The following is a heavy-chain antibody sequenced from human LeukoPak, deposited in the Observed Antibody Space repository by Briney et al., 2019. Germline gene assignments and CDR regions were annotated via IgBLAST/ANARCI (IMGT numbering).Heavy chain of an antibody. Sequence: PGGSLRLSCGASGFTFNNYALNWVRQAPGKGLEWVSSITGNGDSTYYAGSVKGRFTISRDNSQNTLYLQMNNLRADDTAVYYCAKTTMTVVYWFDPWGQGTLVTVSS. CDR1: GFTFNNYA. CDR2: ITGNGDST. V-gene: IGHV3-23*01. D-gene: IGHD3-22*01. CDR3: AKTTMTVVYWFDP. J-gene: IGHJ5*02.